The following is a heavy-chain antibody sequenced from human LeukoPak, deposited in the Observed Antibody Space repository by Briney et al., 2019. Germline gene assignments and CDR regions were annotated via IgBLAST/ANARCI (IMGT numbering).Heavy chain of an antibody. J-gene: IGHJ4*02. CDR2: IKSKTDGGRT. D-gene: IGHD4-23*01. CDR3: ARDLRGNRDY. V-gene: IGHV3-15*05. CDR1: GFTFNNAW. Sequence: PGGSLRLSCAASGFTFNNAWMSWVRQAPGKGLEWVGRIKSKTDGGRTDYAAPVKGRFTISRDDSENTLYLQMNSLRAEDTAVYFCARDLRGNRDYWGQGTLVTVSS.